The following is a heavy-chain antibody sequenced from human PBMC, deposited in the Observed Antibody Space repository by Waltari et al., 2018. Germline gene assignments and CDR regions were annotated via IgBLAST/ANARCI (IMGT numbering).Heavy chain of an antibody. CDR2: ISAYKGNT. CDR3: ARMDMVPAALGWFDP. V-gene: IGHV1-18*01. D-gene: IGHD2-2*01. J-gene: IGHJ5*02. CDR1: GYTFTSYG. Sequence: QVQLVQSGAEVKKPGASVNVSCKASGYTFTSYGISWVRQAPGQGLEWMGWISAYKGNTNYAQKLQGRVTMTTDKSTSTAVMELRRLRSDATAVYYCARMDMVPAALGWFDPWGQGTLVPVSA.